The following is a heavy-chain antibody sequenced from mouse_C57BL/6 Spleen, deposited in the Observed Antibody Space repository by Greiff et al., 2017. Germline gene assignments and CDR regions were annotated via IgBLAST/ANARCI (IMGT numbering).Heavy chain of an antibody. Sequence: QVQLQQSGPELVKPGASVKISCKASGYAFSSSWMNWVKQRPGKGLEWIGRIYPGDGDTNYNGKFKGKATLTADKSSSTAYMQLSSLTSEDSAVYFCARCDYYGSSYFDYGGRGTTLTVSS. CDR3: ARCDYYGSSYFDY. CDR1: GYAFSSSW. J-gene: IGHJ2*01. CDR2: IYPGDGDT. V-gene: IGHV1-82*01. D-gene: IGHD1-1*01.